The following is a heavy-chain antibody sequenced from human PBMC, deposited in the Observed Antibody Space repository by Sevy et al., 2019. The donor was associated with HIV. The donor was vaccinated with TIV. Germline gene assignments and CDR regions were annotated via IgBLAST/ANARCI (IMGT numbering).Heavy chain of an antibody. CDR1: GFTFSSYA. Sequence: GGSLRLSCAASGFTFSSYAMHWVRQAPGKGLEYVSAISSNGGSTYYVNSVKGRFTISRDNSKNTLYLQMGSLRAEDMAVYYCASGYYYGSGSYNYMDVWGKGTTVTVSS. CDR3: ASGYYYGSGSYNYMDV. V-gene: IGHV3-64*01. J-gene: IGHJ6*03. D-gene: IGHD3-10*01. CDR2: ISSNGGST.